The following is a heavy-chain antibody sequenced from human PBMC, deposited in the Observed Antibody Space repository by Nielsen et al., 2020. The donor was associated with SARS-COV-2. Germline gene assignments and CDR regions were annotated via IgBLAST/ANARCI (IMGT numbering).Heavy chain of an antibody. CDR3: AKERDDSAYYVTTDF. CDR2: ISDAGNIE. D-gene: IGHD3-22*01. Sequence: GGSLRLSCAASGFAFRRHGMHWVRLAPGKGLEWLAAISDAGNIEHYAASVKGRFTISRHNSKNTVYLQMNSLRPEDTAVYFCAKERDDSAYYVTTDFWGQGTLVTVSS. J-gene: IGHJ4*02. V-gene: IGHV3-30*18. CDR1: GFAFRRHG.